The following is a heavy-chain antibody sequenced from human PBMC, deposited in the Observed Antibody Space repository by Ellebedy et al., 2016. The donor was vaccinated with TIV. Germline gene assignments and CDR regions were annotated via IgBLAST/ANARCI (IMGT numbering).Heavy chain of an antibody. Sequence: GESLKISCAASGFTFSSYSIDWVRQAPGKGLEWVSSISPRSDYIYYRDSVKGRFTISRDNSKNILYLEMNSLRAEDTAVYYCARRVGGKAFDLWGQGTMVTVSP. CDR2: ISPRSDYI. CDR1: GFTFSSYS. V-gene: IGHV3-21*04. CDR3: ARRVGGKAFDL. D-gene: IGHD1-26*01. J-gene: IGHJ3*01.